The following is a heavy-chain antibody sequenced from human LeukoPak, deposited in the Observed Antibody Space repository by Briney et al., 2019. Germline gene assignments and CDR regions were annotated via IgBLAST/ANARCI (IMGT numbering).Heavy chain of an antibody. CDR1: GFTFSSYA. CDR2: ISYDGSNK. Sequence: PGGSLRLSCAASGFTFSSYAMHWVRQAPGKGLERVAVISYDGSNKYYADSVKGRFTISRDNSKNTLYLQMNSLRAEDTAVYYCARDRSYGSGSYSPTDYWGQGTLVTVSS. V-gene: IGHV3-30*04. J-gene: IGHJ4*02. CDR3: ARDRSYGSGSYSPTDY. D-gene: IGHD3-10*01.